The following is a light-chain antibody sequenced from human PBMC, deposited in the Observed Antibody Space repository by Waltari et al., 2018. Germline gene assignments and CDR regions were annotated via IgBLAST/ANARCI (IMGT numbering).Light chain of an antibody. V-gene: IGKV3-20*01. CDR3: QHYVRLPAT. CDR2: GAS. Sequence: EIVLTQSPGTLSLCPRERATLSGRASQSVSRTLAWYQQKPGQAPRLLIYGASSRATGIPDRFSGSGSGTDCSLTISRLEPEDFAVYYCQHYVRLPATFGQGTKVEIK. CDR1: QSVSRT. J-gene: IGKJ1*01.